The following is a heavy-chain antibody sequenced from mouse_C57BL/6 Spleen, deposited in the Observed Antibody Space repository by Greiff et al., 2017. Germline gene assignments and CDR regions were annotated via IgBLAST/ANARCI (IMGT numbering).Heavy chain of an antibody. CDR2: IYPSDSET. D-gene: IGHD4-1*01. CDR3: ARRDLTDTVYYFDY. V-gene: IGHV1-61*01. CDR1: GYTFTSYW. J-gene: IGHJ2*01. Sequence: QVQLQQPGAELVRPGSSVKLSCKASGYTFTSYWMDWVKQRPGQGLEWIGNIYPSDSETHYNQKFKNNVTLTVDKSSSTAFMQLSSLTSEDSAVYYYARRDLTDTVYYFDYWGQGTTLTVSS.